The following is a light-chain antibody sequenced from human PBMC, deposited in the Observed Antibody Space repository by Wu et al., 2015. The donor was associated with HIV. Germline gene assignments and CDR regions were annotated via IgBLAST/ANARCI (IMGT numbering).Light chain of an antibody. CDR1: QSVSSSY. CDR2: GVS. CDR3: QQYGSSPLT. J-gene: IGKJ4*01. Sequence: EIVLTQSPATLSLSPGERATLSCRASQSVSSSYLAWYQQKPGQAPRLLIYGVSSRATGIPDRFSGSGSGTDFTLTISRLEPEDFAVYYCQQYGSSPLTFGGGTKVEIK. V-gene: IGKV3-20*01.